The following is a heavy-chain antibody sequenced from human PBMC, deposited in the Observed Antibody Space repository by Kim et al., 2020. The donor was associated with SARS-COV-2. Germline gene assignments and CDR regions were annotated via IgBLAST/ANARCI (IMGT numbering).Heavy chain of an antibody. CDR1: GYSFTSYW. CDR3: ARSVDFWSGYYMGYFDY. CDR2: IYPGDSDT. D-gene: IGHD3-3*01. Sequence: GESLKISCKGSGYSFTSYWIGWVRQMPGKGLEWMGIIYPGDSDTRYSPSFQGQVTISADKSISTAYLQWSSLKASDTAMYYCARSVDFWSGYYMGYFDYWGQGTLVTVSS. J-gene: IGHJ4*02. V-gene: IGHV5-51*01.